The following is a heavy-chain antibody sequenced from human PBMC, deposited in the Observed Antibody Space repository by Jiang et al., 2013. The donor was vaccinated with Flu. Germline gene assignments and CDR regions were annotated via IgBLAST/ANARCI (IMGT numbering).Heavy chain of an antibody. CDR3: ARVHYGHYVGY. CDR1: GGSFSGYY. J-gene: IGHJ4*02. V-gene: IGHV4-34*01. D-gene: IGHD3-10*02. Sequence: LLKPSETLSLTCAVYGGSFSGYYWSWIRQPPGKGLEWIGEINHSGSTNYNPSLKSRVTISVDTSKNQFSLKLSSVTAADTAVYYCARVHYGHYVGYWGQGTLVTVSS. CDR2: INHSGST.